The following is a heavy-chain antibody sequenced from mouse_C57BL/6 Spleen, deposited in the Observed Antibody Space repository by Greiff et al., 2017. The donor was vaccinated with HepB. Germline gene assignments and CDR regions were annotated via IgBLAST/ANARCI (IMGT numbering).Heavy chain of an antibody. J-gene: IGHJ1*03. Sequence: EVQLQQSGPELVKPGASVKMSCKASGYTFTDYNMHWVKQSHGKSLEWIGYINPNNGGTSYNQKFKGKATLTVNKSSSPAYMELRSLTSEDSAVYYCARVTTGVADWYFDVWGTGTTVTVSS. D-gene: IGHD1-1*01. CDR2: INPNNGGT. V-gene: IGHV1-22*01. CDR3: ARVTTGVADWYFDV. CDR1: GYTFTDYN.